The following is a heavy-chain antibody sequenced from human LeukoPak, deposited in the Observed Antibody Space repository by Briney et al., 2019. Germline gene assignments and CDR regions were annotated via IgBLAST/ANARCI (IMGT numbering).Heavy chain of an antibody. CDR1: GFSINNGYY. CDR3: ARAPRQSSYYDS. D-gene: IGHD3-10*01. CDR2: MYHSGST. V-gene: IGHV4-38-2*02. Sequence: PSETLSLTCSVSGFSINNGYYWGWVRPPPGKGLEWIGTMYHSGSTYYTPSLRSRVSISVDTSTNEVSLRLTSVTAADTAVYFCARAPRQSSYYDSWGQGTLVIISS. J-gene: IGHJ5*01.